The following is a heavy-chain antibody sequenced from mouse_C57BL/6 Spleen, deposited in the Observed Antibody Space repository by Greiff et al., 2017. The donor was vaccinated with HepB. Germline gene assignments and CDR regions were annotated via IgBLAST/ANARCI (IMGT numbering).Heavy chain of an antibody. CDR3: TRGLYYYGSSPYAMDY. V-gene: IGHV6-6*01. CDR2: IRNKANNHAT. CDR1: GFTFSDAW. Sequence: EVKLEESGGGLVQPGGSMKLSCAASGFTFSDAWMDWVRQSPEKGLEWVAEIRNKANNHATYYAESVKGRFTISRDDSKSSVYLQMNSLRAEDTGIYYCTRGLYYYGSSPYAMDYWGQGTSVTVSS. J-gene: IGHJ4*01. D-gene: IGHD1-1*01.